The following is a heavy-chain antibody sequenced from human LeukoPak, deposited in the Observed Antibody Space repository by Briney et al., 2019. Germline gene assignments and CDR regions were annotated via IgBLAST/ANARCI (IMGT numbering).Heavy chain of an antibody. Sequence: GGSLRLSCAASGFTFNSYAVSWVRQAPGKGLEWVSAISGSGGGTYYADSVKGRFTISRDNSKNTLYLQMSSLSTEDTAVYYCAKTTTGYSSGRYPGWPVDYWGQGTLVSVSS. CDR3: AKTTTGYSSGRYPGWPVDY. CDR2: ISGSGGGT. J-gene: IGHJ4*02. CDR1: GFTFNSYA. V-gene: IGHV3-23*01. D-gene: IGHD6-19*01.